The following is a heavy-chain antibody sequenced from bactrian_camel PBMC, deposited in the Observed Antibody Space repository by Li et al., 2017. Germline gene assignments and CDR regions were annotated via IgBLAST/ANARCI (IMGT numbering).Heavy chain of an antibody. Sequence: HVQLVESGGTSVQAGGSLRLSCEVSGNTVSELYMAWFRQAPGKGLEWVSTVVSDGSHAYYANSVRGRFTITKDNAQNSLTLRLSSLGPEDTAIYYCAAGTERRGYTCAVSAGTAYFGYWGQGTQVTVS. CDR1: GNTVSELY. J-gene: IGHJ6*01. D-gene: IGHD1*01. CDR2: VVSDGSHA. CDR3: AAGTERRGYTCAVSAGTAYFGY. V-gene: IGHV3-2*01.